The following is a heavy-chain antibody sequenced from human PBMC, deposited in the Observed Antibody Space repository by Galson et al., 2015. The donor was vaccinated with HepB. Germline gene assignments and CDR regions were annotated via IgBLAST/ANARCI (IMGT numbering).Heavy chain of an antibody. D-gene: IGHD2-15*01. V-gene: IGHV3-53*05. CDR2: IYSGGST. CDR1: GFTVSSNY. CDR3: ARGYCSGGSCYPGDY. Sequence: SLRLSCAASGFTVSSNYMSWVRQAPGKGLEWVSVIYSGGSTYYADSVKGRFTISRDNSRNTLYLQMNSLRPEDTAVYYCARGYCSGGSCYPGDYWGQGTLVTVSS. J-gene: IGHJ4*02.